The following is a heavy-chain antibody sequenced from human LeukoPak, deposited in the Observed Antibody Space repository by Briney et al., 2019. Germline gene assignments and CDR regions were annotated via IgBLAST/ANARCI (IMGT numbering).Heavy chain of an antibody. CDR2: TNHSGST. CDR1: GGSFSGYY. CDR3: ARRVTDTYYYYYYIDV. J-gene: IGHJ6*03. D-gene: IGHD2-21*02. Sequence: SESLSLTCVVYGGSFSGYYWSWVRPPPGKGLGWIGETNHSGSTNYNPSLKSRVTISVATSKTLFSLKLSSVTAADTAVYYCARRVTDTYYYYYYIDVWGKGTTVTVSS. V-gene: IGHV4-34*01.